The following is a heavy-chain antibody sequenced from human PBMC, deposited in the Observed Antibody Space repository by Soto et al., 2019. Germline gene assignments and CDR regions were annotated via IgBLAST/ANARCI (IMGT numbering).Heavy chain of an antibody. J-gene: IGHJ4*02. Sequence: QVQLVQSGAEVKRPGASVKVSCKASGYTFTNYYMHWVRQAPGKGLDWMGVIHDSCATPTYAQKFQGRFTMARDTSTSTVYGELSSLTSEDTAVYYCARGGPDLATILSFDYWGKGTLFTVAS. CDR1: GYTFTNYY. CDR3: ARGGPDLATILSFDY. V-gene: IGHV1-46*01. D-gene: IGHD2-15*01. CDR2: IHDSCATP.